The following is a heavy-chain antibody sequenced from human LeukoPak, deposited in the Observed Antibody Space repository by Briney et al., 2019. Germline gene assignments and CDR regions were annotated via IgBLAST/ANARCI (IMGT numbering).Heavy chain of an antibody. Sequence: GGSLRLSCAASGFTFSTFAMSWVRQAPGKGLERVAVISFDGSNKYYADSVKGRFSISRDNSKNTLYLQMNSLGAEDTAVYYCARGGNPRDGPDYWGQGTLVTVSS. CDR1: GFTFSTFA. D-gene: IGHD4-23*01. V-gene: IGHV3-30-3*01. J-gene: IGHJ4*02. CDR3: ARGGNPRDGPDY. CDR2: ISFDGSNK.